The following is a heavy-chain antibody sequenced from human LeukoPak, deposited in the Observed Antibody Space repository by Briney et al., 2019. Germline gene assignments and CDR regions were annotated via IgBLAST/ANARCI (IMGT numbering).Heavy chain of an antibody. Sequence: GGSLRLSCTAFGFTFNTYAMSWVRQAPGKGLEWVSTISGNGFTTYYADSVKGRFTISRDNSKNTVCLQMSSLRAEDTALYYCAKGYCTSTSCYRHDYWGQGTLVTVSS. V-gene: IGHV3-23*01. CDR1: GFTFNTYA. J-gene: IGHJ4*02. CDR3: AKGYCTSTSCYRHDY. CDR2: ISGNGFTT. D-gene: IGHD2-2*01.